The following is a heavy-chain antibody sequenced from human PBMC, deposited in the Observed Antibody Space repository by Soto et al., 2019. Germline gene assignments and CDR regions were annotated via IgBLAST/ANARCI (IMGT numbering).Heavy chain of an antibody. J-gene: IGHJ3*02. CDR3: ARGREYCSSTSCYGEAAFDI. Sequence: ASLKVSLKASGYSFTSYDINWVRQATGQGLEWMGWMNPNSGNTGYAQKFQGRVIMTRNTSISTAYMELSSLRSEDTAVYYCARGREYCSSTSCYGEAAFDIWGQGTMVTVSS. D-gene: IGHD2-2*01. CDR2: MNPNSGNT. CDR1: GYSFTSYD. V-gene: IGHV1-8*01.